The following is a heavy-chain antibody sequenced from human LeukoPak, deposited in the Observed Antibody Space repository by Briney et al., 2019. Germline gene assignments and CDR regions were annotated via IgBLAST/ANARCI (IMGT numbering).Heavy chain of an antibody. CDR2: ISYDGSNK. D-gene: IGHD3-22*01. CDR3: ARVLNYYDSSGYYFSY. CDR1: GFTFSDHY. V-gene: IGHV3-30-3*01. J-gene: IGHJ4*02. Sequence: GGSLRLSCAASGFTFSDHYMDWVRQAPGKGLEWVAVISYDGSNKYYADSVKGRFTISRDNSKNTLYLQMNSLRAEDTAVYYCARVLNYYDSSGYYFSYWGQGTLVTVSS.